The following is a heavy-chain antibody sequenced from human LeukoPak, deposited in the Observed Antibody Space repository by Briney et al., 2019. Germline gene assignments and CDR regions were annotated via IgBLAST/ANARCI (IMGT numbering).Heavy chain of an antibody. CDR1: GGSFSGYY. Sequence: RSSETLSLTCAVYGGSFSGYYWSWIRQHPGKGLEWIGYIYYSGSTYYNPSLKSRVTISVDTSKNQFSLKLSSVTAADTAVYYCARVVPAAIFDYWGQGTLVTVSS. J-gene: IGHJ4*02. D-gene: IGHD2-2*01. CDR3: ARVVPAAIFDY. CDR2: IYYSGST. V-gene: IGHV4-31*11.